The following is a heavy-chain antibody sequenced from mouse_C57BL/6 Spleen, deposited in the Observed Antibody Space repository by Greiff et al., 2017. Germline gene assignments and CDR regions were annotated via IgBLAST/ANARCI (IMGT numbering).Heavy chain of an antibody. D-gene: IGHD1-1*01. V-gene: IGHV5-16*01. CDR1: GFTFSDYY. Sequence: DVQLVESEGGLVQPGSSMKLSCTASGFTFSDYYMAWVRQVPEKGLEWVANINYDGSSTYYMDSLKSRFIISRDNAKNILYLQMSSLKSEDTATYYCARGGYGSSYAMDYWGQGTSVTVSS. CDR2: INYDGSST. J-gene: IGHJ4*01. CDR3: ARGGYGSSYAMDY.